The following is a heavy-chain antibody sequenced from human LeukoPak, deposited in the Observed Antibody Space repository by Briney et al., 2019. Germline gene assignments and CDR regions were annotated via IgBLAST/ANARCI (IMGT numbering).Heavy chain of an antibody. V-gene: IGHV1-8*01. D-gene: IGHD5-18*01. Sequence: GASVKVSCTASGYTFTSYDINWVRQATGQGLEWMGWMNPNSGNTGYAQKFQGRVTMTRNTSISTAYMELSSLRSEDTAVYYCARGLGAMVLPYYGMDVWGQGTTVTVSS. CDR3: ARGLGAMVLPYYGMDV. CDR1: GYTFTSYD. J-gene: IGHJ6*02. CDR2: MNPNSGNT.